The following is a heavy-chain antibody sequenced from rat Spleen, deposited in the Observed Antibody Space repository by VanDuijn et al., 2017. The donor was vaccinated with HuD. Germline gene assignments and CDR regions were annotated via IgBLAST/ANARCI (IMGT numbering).Heavy chain of an antibody. CDR1: GFTFSDYN. Sequence: EVQLVESGGGLVQPGRSLKLSCAASGFTFSDYNMAWVRQAPKKGLEWVATISYDGSSTYYRDSVKGRFTISRDNAKSTLYLQMDSLRSEDTATYYCARRQSGQDYWGQGVMVTVSS. CDR2: ISYDGSST. V-gene: IGHV5-7*01. D-gene: IGHD4-3*01. CDR3: ARRQSGQDY. J-gene: IGHJ2*01.